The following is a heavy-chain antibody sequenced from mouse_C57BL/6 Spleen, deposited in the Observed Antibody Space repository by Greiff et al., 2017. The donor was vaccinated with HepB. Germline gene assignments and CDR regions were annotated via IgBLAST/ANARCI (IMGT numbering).Heavy chain of an antibody. D-gene: IGHD1-1*01. CDR3: ARYYYGSRDPPYAMDY. Sequence: VQLQQSGPELVKPGASVKISCKASGYTFTDYYMNWVKQSHGKSLEWIGDINPNNGGTSYNQKFKGKATLTVDKSSSTAYMELRSLTSEDSAVYYCARYYYGSRDPPYAMDYWGQGTSVTVSS. CDR2: INPNNGGT. CDR1: GYTFTDYY. J-gene: IGHJ4*01. V-gene: IGHV1-26*01.